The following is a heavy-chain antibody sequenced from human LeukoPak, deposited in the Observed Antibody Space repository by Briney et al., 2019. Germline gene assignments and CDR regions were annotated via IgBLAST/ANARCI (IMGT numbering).Heavy chain of an antibody. CDR1: GGSISSSSYY. CDR3: ARYHYGSGSYYVDY. J-gene: IGHJ4*02. CDR2: IYYSGST. Sequence: SETLSLTCTVSGGSISSSSYYWGWIRQPPGKGLEWIGSIYYSGSTYYNPSLKSRVTISVDTSKNQFSLKLSSVTAADTAVYYCARYHYGSGSYYVDYWGQGTLVTVSS. D-gene: IGHD3-10*01. V-gene: IGHV4-39*07.